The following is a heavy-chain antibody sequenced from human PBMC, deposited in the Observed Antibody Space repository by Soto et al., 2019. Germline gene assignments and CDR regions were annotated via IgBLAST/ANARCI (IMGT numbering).Heavy chain of an antibody. D-gene: IGHD3-3*01. CDR3: ARGPPGFLEWLSWFDP. CDR2: IVVGSGST. CDR1: GFTFTSSA. Sequence: VKVSCKASGFTFTSSAVQWVRQARGQRLEWIGWIVVGSGSTGYAQKFQGRVTMTRNTSISTAYMELSSLRSEDTAVYYCARGPPGFLEWLSWFDPWGQGTLVTVSS. V-gene: IGHV1-58*01. J-gene: IGHJ5*02.